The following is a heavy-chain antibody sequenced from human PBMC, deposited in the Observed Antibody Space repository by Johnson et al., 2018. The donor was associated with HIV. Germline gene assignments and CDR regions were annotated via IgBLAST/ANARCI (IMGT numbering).Heavy chain of an antibody. D-gene: IGHD2-15*01. CDR1: GFTFSSYA. CDR2: ISDDGSNK. V-gene: IGHV3-30*04. Sequence: VESGRSLSLSCAASGFTFSSYAMHWVRQATGKGLECVAVISDDGSNKYYADSVKGRFTFSRDQSKNTLHLPMNCLRADDTAVYYCKSLRSGNRAFDVWGQASMVTVSS. J-gene: IGHJ3*01. CDR3: KSLRSGNRAFDV.